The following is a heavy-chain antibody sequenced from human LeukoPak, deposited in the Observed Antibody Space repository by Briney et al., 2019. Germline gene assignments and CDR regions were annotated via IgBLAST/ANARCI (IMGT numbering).Heavy chain of an antibody. CDR3: ARSYCSTSSCYHNWFDS. Sequence: SETLSLTCTVSGGSISSSSYYWGWIRQPPGKGLEWIGSIYYSGTTYYNPSLKSRVTISVDTPKNQFSLKLSSVTAADTAVYYCARSYCSTSSCYHNWFDSWGQGTLVTVSS. D-gene: IGHD2-2*01. J-gene: IGHJ5*01. CDR2: IYYSGTT. V-gene: IGHV4-39*01. CDR1: GGSISSSSYY.